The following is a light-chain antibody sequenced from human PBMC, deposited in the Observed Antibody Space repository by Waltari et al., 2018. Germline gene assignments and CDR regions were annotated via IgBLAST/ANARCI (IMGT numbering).Light chain of an antibody. J-gene: IGKJ4*01. Sequence: DIVMTQSPDSLAVSLGERATINRNTSQSVLYTSNNKNYLAWYQQKPGQPPKLLIYWASTRESGVPDRFSGRGSGTDFTLTISSLQAEDVAVYYCQQYYSTPLTFGGGTKVEIK. CDR2: WAS. CDR1: QSVLYTSNNKNY. CDR3: QQYYSTPLT. V-gene: IGKV4-1*01.